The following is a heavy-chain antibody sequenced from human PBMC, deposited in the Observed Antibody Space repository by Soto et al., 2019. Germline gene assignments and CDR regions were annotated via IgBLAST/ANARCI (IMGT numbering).Heavy chain of an antibody. V-gene: IGHV1-8*01. CDR2: MNANSGNT. D-gene: IGHD6-13*01. J-gene: IGHJ6*02. CDR1: GYTFTSYD. Sequence: QVQLVQSGAEVKKPGASVKVSCKASGYTFTSYDIHWVRQATGQGLEWMGWMNANSGNTGYAQKFQGRVTMTRNTSISTAYMELSSLRSEDTAVYYCARGRGYSSSWAYYYYGMDVWGQGTTVTVSS. CDR3: ARGRGYSSSWAYYYYGMDV.